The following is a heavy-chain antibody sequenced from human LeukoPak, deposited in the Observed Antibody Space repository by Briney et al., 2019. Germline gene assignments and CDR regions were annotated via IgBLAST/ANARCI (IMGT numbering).Heavy chain of an antibody. CDR2: TSGSGGST. CDR3: AKDRGLASYYHILPLEPPDY. V-gene: IGHV3-23*01. D-gene: IGHD3-9*01. CDR1: GFTFSSYA. J-gene: IGHJ4*02. Sequence: GGSLRLSCAASGFTFSSYAMSWVRQAPGKGLEWVSATSGSGGSTYYADSVKGRFTISRDNSKNTLYLQMNSLRAEDTAVYYCAKDRGLASYYHILPLEPPDYWREGTLLTVSS.